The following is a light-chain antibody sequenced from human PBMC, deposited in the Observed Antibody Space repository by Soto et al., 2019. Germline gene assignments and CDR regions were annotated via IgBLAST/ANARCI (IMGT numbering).Light chain of an antibody. CDR2: EVS. Sequence: LTQPASVSGSPGQSITISCTGTSSDVGGYNYVSWYQQHPGKAPKLMIYEVSNRPSGVSIRFSGSKSGNTASLTISGLQAEDEADYYCSSYTSSTSLDVFGTGTKVTVL. J-gene: IGLJ1*01. CDR1: SSDVGGYNY. V-gene: IGLV2-14*01. CDR3: SSYTSSTSLDV.